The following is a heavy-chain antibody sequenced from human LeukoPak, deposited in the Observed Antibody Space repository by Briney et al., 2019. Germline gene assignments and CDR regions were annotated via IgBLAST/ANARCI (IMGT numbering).Heavy chain of an antibody. D-gene: IGHD3-16*01. V-gene: IGHV4-30-2*01. J-gene: IGHJ6*02. CDR1: GGSISSGGYS. CDR3: ARARRSYDGAWGGMDV. CDR2: IYHSGST. Sequence: SQTLSLTCTVSGGSISSGGYSWSWIRQPPGKGLEWIGYIYHSGSTYYNPSLKSRVTISVDRSKNQFSLKLSSVTAADTAVYYCARARRSYDGAWGGMDVWGQGTTVTVSS.